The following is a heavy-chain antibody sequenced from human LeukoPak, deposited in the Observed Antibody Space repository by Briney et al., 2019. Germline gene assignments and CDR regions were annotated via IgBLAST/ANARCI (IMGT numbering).Heavy chain of an antibody. Sequence: ASVTVSCKASGYTFPSYDINWLRQATGRGLAGMGWMNPNRGNTDYAQKFQGRVTLTRNTSLSTGYMELSSLRSEDTAVYYCARFDGAADNFDYWGQGTLVTVSS. D-gene: IGHD6-25*01. CDR1: GYTFPSYD. J-gene: IGHJ4*02. CDR3: ARFDGAADNFDY. V-gene: IGHV1-8*01. CDR2: MNPNRGNT.